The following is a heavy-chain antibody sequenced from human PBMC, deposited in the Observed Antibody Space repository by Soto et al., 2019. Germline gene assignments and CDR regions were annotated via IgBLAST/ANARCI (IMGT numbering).Heavy chain of an antibody. V-gene: IGHV3-7*03. J-gene: IGHJ4*02. CDR1: GFSFGTYW. Sequence: GGSLRLSCAVSGFSFGTYWMSWVRQAPGKGLEWLASIKEDGSERYYLDSVKGRFTISRDNAKDSLSLQMNSLRGEDTAFYYCARDVGPVTNFGGAVSCYFDFWGQGTLVTVSS. D-gene: IGHD3-3*01. CDR2: IKEDGSER. CDR3: ARDVGPVTNFGGAVSCYFDF.